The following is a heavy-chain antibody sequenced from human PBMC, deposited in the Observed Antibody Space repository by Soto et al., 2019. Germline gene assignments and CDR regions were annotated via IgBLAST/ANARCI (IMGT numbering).Heavy chain of an antibody. J-gene: IGHJ4*02. D-gene: IGHD6-19*01. Sequence: GGSLRLSCAASGFTFSSYAMSWVRQAPGKGLEWVSAISGSGGSTYYADSVKGRFTISRDNSKNTLYLQMNSLRAEDTAVYYCAKNIRPGKQWLVPPFDYWGQGTLVTVSS. CDR1: GFTFSSYA. CDR2: ISGSGGST. CDR3: AKNIRPGKQWLVPPFDY. V-gene: IGHV3-23*01.